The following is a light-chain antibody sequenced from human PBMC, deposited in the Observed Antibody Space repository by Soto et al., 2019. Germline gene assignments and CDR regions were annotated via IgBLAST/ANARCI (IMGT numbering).Light chain of an antibody. V-gene: IGKV3-15*01. CDR1: QSVSTN. CDR3: QHYDNLPLT. CDR2: GAS. J-gene: IGKJ2*01. Sequence: EIVMTQSPATLSVSPGERATLSCRASQSVSTNLAWYQHKPGQAPRLLMYGASTRAPGLPARFSGSGSGTEFTLTISSLQSEDFAVYYCQHYDNLPLTFGQGTKLELK.